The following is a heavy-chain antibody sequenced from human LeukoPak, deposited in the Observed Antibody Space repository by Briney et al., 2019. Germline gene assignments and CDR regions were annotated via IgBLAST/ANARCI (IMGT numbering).Heavy chain of an antibody. D-gene: IGHD3-3*01. CDR2: ISVIGGST. CDR1: GFTFSNYA. J-gene: IGHJ6*02. V-gene: IGHV3-23*01. CDR3: AAAYFGMDQYYYGMDV. Sequence: PGGSLRLSCAASGFTFSNYAMSWVRQAPGKGLEWVSAISVIGGSTYYADSVRGRFTISRDNSKNTLYLQMNSLRAEDTAVYYCAAAYFGMDQYYYGMDVWGRGTTVTVSS.